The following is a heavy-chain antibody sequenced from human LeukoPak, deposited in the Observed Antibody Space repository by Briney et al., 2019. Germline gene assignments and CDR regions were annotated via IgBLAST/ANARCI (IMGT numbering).Heavy chain of an antibody. V-gene: IGHV3-15*01. CDR1: GFTFSNAW. D-gene: IGHD5-24*01. CDR3: SWATIKYYYYMDV. CDR2: IKSKTDGGTT. Sequence: GGSLRLSCAASGFTFSNAWMSWVRQAPGKGLEWVGRIKSKTDGGTTDYAAPVKGRFTISRDDSKNTLYLQMNSLKTEDTAVYYCSWATIKYYYYMDVWGKGTTVTVSS. J-gene: IGHJ6*03.